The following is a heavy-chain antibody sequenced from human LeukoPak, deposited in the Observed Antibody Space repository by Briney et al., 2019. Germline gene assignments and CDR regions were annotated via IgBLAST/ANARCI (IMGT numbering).Heavy chain of an antibody. CDR3: ARYCSSTSCYSPGSFDY. V-gene: IGHV3-23*01. Sequence: GGSLRLSCAASGFTFSSYAMSWVRQAPGKGLEWVSAISGSGDSTYYADSVKGRFTISRDNSKNTLYLQMNSLRAEDTAVYYCARYCSSTSCYSPGSFDYWGQGTLVTVSS. D-gene: IGHD2-2*01. CDR2: ISGSGDST. J-gene: IGHJ4*02. CDR1: GFTFSSYA.